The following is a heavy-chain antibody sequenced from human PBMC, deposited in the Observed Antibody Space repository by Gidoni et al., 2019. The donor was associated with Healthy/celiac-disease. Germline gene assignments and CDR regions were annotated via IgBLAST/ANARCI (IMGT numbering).Heavy chain of an antibody. CDR3: AKDMHSSSWFDY. CDR2: ISWNSGSI. V-gene: IGHV3-9*01. CDR1: GFTFDDYA. Sequence: EVQMVESGGGLVQPGRSLRLSCAASGFTFDDYAMHWVRQAPGKGLGWVSGISWNSGSIGYADSVKGRFTISRDNAKNSLYLQMNSLRAEDTALYYCAKDMHSSSWFDYWGQGTLVTVSS. D-gene: IGHD6-13*01. J-gene: IGHJ4*02.